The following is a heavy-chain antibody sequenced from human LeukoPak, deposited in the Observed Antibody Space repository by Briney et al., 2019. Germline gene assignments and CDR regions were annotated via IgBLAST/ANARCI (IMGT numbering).Heavy chain of an antibody. CDR3: VRESPDRHFDFDY. CDR1: GFTFSDYA. Sequence: PGGSLRLSCATSGFTFSDYAMTWVRQSPGKGLDWVSVIITSGATYYADSVRRRFTISRDNSKSTLYLQMNSLRVDDTAIYYCVRESPDRHFDFDYWGQGALVTVSS. J-gene: IGHJ4*02. V-gene: IGHV3-23*01. D-gene: IGHD3-3*02. CDR2: IITSGAT.